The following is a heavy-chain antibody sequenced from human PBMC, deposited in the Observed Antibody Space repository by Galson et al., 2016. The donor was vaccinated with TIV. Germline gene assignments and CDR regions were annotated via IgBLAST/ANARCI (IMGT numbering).Heavy chain of an antibody. Sequence: QSGAEVKKPGESLRISCKTSGYSFTNYWITWVRQMPGKGLEWMGRIDSRDSYTNYSPTFEGHVTISTDKSISTAYLQWTSLKASDSAIYYCARSASAGSGWVDPWAREPWSPSPQ. CDR1: GYSFTNYW. D-gene: IGHD3-10*01. V-gene: IGHV5-10-1*01. J-gene: IGHJ5*02. CDR3: ARSASAGSGWVDP. CDR2: IDSRDSYT.